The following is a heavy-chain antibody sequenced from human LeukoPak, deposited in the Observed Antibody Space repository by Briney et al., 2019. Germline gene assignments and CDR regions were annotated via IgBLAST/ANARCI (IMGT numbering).Heavy chain of an antibody. D-gene: IGHD3-10*01. CDR1: GGSFSGYY. Sequence: SETLSLTCAVYGGSFSGYYWSWIRQPPGKGLEWIGEINHSGSTNYNPSLKSRVTISVDTSKNQFSLKLSSVTAADTAVYYCARRVGFGEYHPNWFDPWGQGTLVTVPS. J-gene: IGHJ5*02. CDR3: ARRVGFGEYHPNWFDP. V-gene: IGHV4-34*01. CDR2: INHSGST.